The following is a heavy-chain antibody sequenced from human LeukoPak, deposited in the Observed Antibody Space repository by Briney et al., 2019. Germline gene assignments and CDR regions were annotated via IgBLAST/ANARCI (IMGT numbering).Heavy chain of an antibody. CDR3: ARHGPIAMIVVVTNWFDP. J-gene: IGHJ5*02. Sequence: PSETLSLTCTVSGGSIGSSSYYWGWIRQPPGKGLERIGSIYYSGSTYYNPSLKSRVTISVDTSKNQFSLKLSSVTAADTAVYYCARHGPIAMIVVVTNWFDPWGQGTLVTVSS. V-gene: IGHV4-39*01. CDR1: GGSIGSSSYY. CDR2: IYYSGST. D-gene: IGHD3-22*01.